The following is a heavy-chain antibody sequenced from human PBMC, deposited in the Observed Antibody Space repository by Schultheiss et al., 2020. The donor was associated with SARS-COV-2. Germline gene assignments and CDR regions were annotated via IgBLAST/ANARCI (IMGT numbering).Heavy chain of an antibody. CDR1: GFTFSDYY. J-gene: IGHJ5*02. CDR2: ISSSGSTI. Sequence: GGSLRLSCAASGFTFSDYYMSWIRQAPGKGLEWVSYISSSGSTIYYADSVKGRFTISRDNAKKSLYLQMNSLRAEDTAVYYCARALDPAISSGSSWEGFDPWGQGTLVTVYS. D-gene: IGHD6-13*01. CDR3: ARALDPAISSGSSWEGFDP. V-gene: IGHV3-11*01.